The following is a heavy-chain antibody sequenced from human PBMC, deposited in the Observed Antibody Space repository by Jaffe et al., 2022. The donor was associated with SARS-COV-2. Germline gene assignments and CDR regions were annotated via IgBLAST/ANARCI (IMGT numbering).Heavy chain of an antibody. CDR1: GYTFTTYG. CDR2: ISVYTSNT. J-gene: IGHJ6*02. D-gene: IGHD5-12*01. CDR3: ARGAPGSSGYDDPYYFDMDV. Sequence: QVQLVQSGAEVKKPGASVKVSCRASGYTFTTYGINWVRQAPGQGLEWMGWISVYTSNTNYAQKVQGRVTMTTETSTSTAYMELRSLRSDDTAVYFCARGAPGSSGYDDPYYFDMDVWGQGTTVTVSS. V-gene: IGHV1-18*04.